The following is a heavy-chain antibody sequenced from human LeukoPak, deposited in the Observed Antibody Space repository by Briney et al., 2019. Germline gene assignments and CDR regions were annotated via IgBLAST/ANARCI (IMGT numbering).Heavy chain of an antibody. V-gene: IGHV1-69*05. Sequence: GASVKVSCKASGGTFSSYTISWVRQAPGQGLEWMGRIIPIFGTANYAQKFQGRVTITTDESTSTAYMELSSLRSEDTAVYYCARDHSSWLRFGTLYWYFDLWGRGTLVTVSS. CDR1: GGTFSSYT. CDR3: ARDHSSWLRFGTLYWYFDL. D-gene: IGHD5-12*01. J-gene: IGHJ2*01. CDR2: IIPIFGTA.